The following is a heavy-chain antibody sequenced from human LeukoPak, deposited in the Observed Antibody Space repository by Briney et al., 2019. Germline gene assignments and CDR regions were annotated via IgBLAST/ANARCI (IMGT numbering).Heavy chain of an antibody. Sequence: SETLSLTCTVSGGSISSSSYYWGWIRQPPGKGLEWIGSIYYSGSTYYNPSLKSRVTISVDTSKNQFSLKLSSVTAADTAVYYCARESGIEPYSSGLWGQGTLVTVSS. V-gene: IGHV4-39*07. CDR3: ARESGIEPYSSGL. CDR2: IYYSGST. CDR1: GGSISSSSYY. D-gene: IGHD1-26*01. J-gene: IGHJ4*02.